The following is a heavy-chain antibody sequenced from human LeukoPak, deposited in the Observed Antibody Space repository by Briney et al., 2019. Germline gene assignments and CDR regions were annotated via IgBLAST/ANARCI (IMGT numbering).Heavy chain of an antibody. J-gene: IGHJ5*02. D-gene: IGHD2-2*01. CDR1: GGTFSSYA. CDR2: IIPIFGTA. CDR3: ARQAVILVYCSSTSCYDHWFDP. V-gene: IGHV1-69*05. Sequence: ASVKVSCKASGGTFSSYAISWVRQAPGQGLEWMGGIIPIFGTANYAQKFQGRVTITTDESTCTAYMELSSLRSEDTAVYYCARQAVILVYCSSTSCYDHWFDPWGQGTLVTVSS.